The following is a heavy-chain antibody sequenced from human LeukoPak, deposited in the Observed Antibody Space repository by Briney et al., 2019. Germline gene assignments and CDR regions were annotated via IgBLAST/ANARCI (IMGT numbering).Heavy chain of an antibody. CDR2: ISYSGSNT. CDR3: VNGDYRGA. Sequence: GGSLRLSCAASGFSFSTYTMNWVRQAPGQGLEWVSSISYSGSNTHYADSVKGRFTISRDNAKNSLFLQMNSLRADDAAVYYCVNGDYRGAWGQGTLVTVSS. CDR1: GFSFSTYT. V-gene: IGHV3-21*01. D-gene: IGHD4-17*01. J-gene: IGHJ5*02.